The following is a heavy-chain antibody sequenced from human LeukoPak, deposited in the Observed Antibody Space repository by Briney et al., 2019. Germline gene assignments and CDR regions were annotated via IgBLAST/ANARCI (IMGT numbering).Heavy chain of an antibody. CDR1: GFTFSSYE. Sequence: PGGSLRLSCAASGFTFSSYEMNWVRQAPGKGLEWVSYISSSGSTIYYADSVRGRFTISRDNAKNSLYLQMNSLRAEDTAVYYCARGHSDYNYVFDYWGQGTLVTVSS. V-gene: IGHV3-48*03. D-gene: IGHD5-24*01. CDR3: ARGHSDYNYVFDY. CDR2: ISSSGSTI. J-gene: IGHJ4*02.